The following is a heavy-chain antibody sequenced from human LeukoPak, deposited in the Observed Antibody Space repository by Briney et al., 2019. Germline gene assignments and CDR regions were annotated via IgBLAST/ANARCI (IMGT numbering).Heavy chain of an antibody. V-gene: IGHV3-30*03. J-gene: IGHJ4*02. D-gene: IGHD3-22*01. Sequence: SCKASGYTFTSYGISWVRQAPGKGLEWVAVISYDGSNKYYADSVKGRFTISRDNSKNTLYLQMNSLRAEDTAVYYCASNLYCYDSSGSYWGQGTLVTVSS. CDR2: ISYDGSNK. CDR3: ASNLYCYDSSGSY. CDR1: GYTFTSYG.